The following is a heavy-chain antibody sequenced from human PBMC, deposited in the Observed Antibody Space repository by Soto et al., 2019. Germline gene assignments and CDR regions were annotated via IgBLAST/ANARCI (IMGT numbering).Heavy chain of an antibody. D-gene: IGHD5-18*01. CDR1: GFTFSSYA. J-gene: IGHJ4*02. CDR2: ISGSGGST. V-gene: IGHV3-23*01. CDR3: ARAIRGFSYVVDY. Sequence: GSLRLSCAASGFTFSSYAMSWVRQAPGKGLEWVSAISGSGGSTYYADSVKGRFTISRDNARNSLYLQMSSLSDEDTAVYYCARAIRGFSYVVDYWGQGTLVTVSS.